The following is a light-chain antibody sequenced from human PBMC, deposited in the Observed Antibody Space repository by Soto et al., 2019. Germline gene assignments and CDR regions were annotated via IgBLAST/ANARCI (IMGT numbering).Light chain of an antibody. J-gene: IGKJ5*01. CDR1: QSIDTY. Sequence: EIVLTQSPATLSSSPGERATLSCMGSQSIDTYLAWYQQKPGQAPRLLIYDASDRATGIPDRFSGSGSGTDFTLTISRLEPEDFAVYYCQQRSNWPPITFGQGTRLEI. CDR2: DAS. V-gene: IGKV3-11*01. CDR3: QQRSNWPPIT.